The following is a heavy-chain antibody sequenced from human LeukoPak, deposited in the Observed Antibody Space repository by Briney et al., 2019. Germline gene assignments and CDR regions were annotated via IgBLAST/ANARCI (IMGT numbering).Heavy chain of an antibody. D-gene: IGHD2-2*01. Sequence: PSEILSLTCAVYRGSFSGYYWSWIRQPPGKGLEWIGEINHSGSTNYNPSLKSRVTISVDTSKNQFSLKLNSVTAADTAVYYCARGLSRTPPGGYWGQGTLVTVYS. CDR3: ARGLSRTPPGGY. J-gene: IGHJ4*02. V-gene: IGHV4-34*01. CDR2: INHSGST. CDR1: RGSFSGYY.